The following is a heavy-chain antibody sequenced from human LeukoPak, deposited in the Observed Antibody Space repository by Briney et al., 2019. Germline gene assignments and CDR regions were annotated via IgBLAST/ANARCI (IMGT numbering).Heavy chain of an antibody. CDR1: GFIFTGYW. Sequence: GGSLRLSCAASGFIFTGYWMTWVRQAPGKGLEWVANIKQDGSEKYYVDSVKGRFTISRDNAKNSLYLQMNSLRADDTAVYYCARVSSSGWDYYYYYYMDVWGKGTTVTVSS. CDR3: ARVSSSGWDYYYYYYMDV. V-gene: IGHV3-7*01. J-gene: IGHJ6*03. CDR2: IKQDGSEK. D-gene: IGHD6-19*01.